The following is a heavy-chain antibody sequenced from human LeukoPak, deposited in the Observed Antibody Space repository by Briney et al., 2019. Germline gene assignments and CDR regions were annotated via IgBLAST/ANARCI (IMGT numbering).Heavy chain of an antibody. CDR1: GFSLTMHS. Sequence: GGSLRLSCVVSGFSLTMHSMYWVRQAPGKGLEWVRYISESGDLITYADSAKGRFTFSRDNAKNSLFLQMNNLRDEDTAVYYCARGRENSAYFESWGQGTLVTVSS. D-gene: IGHD3-10*01. CDR2: ISESGDLI. J-gene: IGHJ4*02. V-gene: IGHV3-21*05. CDR3: ARGRENSAYFES.